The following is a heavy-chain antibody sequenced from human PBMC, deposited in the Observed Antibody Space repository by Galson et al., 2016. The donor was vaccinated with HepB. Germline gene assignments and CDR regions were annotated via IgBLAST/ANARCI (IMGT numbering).Heavy chain of an antibody. CDR1: GDSVSSNKW. D-gene: IGHD2-21*02. J-gene: IGHJ4*02. CDR3: AGGGDWRLDY. CDR2: IHHRRSS. V-gene: IGHV4-4*02. Sequence: SETLSLTCAVYGDSVSSNKWWTWVRQPPGKGLEWIGEIHHRRSSNLNPSLKSRLTISVDKSKNQFSLRLNSVTAADTAVYFCAGGGDWRLDYWGQGSLVTVSS.